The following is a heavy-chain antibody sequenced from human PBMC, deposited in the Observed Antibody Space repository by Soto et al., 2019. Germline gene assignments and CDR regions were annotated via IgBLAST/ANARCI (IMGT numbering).Heavy chain of an antibody. CDR3: ARDVAAADY. D-gene: IGHD6-13*01. CDR1: GYTFTSYA. Sequence: QVQLVQSGAEEKKPGASVKVSCKASGYTFTSYAMHWVRQAPGQRLEWMGWINAGNGNTKHSQKLQGRVTITTDTSASTAYMELSSLRSEYTAVYYCARDVAAADYWGQGTLVTVSS. CDR2: INAGNGNT. V-gene: IGHV1-3*05. J-gene: IGHJ4*02.